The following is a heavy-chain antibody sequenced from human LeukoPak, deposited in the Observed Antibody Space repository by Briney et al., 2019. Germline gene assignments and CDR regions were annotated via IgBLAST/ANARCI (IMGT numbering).Heavy chain of an antibody. CDR1: GYTFTGYC. CDR3: ARVDREMATRDY. Sequence: GASVKVSCKAPGYTFTGYCMHWVRQAPGQGLEWMGWINPNSGGTNYAQKFQGRVTMTRDTSISTAYMELSRLRSDDTAVYYCARVDREMATRDYWGQGTLVTVSS. J-gene: IGHJ4*02. D-gene: IGHD5-24*01. V-gene: IGHV1-2*02. CDR2: INPNSGGT.